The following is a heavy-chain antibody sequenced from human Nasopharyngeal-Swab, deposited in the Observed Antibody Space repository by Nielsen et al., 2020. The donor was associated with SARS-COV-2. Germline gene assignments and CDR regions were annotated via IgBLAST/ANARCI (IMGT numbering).Heavy chain of an antibody. CDR2: IKQDGSEK. Sequence: GGSLRLSCAASGFTFSSYAMSWVRQAPGKGLEWVANIKQDGSEKYYVDSVKGRFTISRDNAKNSLYLQMNSLRAEDTAVYYCARHYDYVWGSYRPFDYWGQGTLVTVSS. V-gene: IGHV3-7*01. CDR3: ARHYDYVWGSYRPFDY. J-gene: IGHJ4*02. D-gene: IGHD3-16*02. CDR1: GFTFSSYA.